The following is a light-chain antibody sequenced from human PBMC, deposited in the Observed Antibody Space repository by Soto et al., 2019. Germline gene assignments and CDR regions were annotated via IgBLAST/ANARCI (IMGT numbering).Light chain of an antibody. V-gene: IGLV2-23*01. J-gene: IGLJ1*01. CDR3: CSYVDTNSFI. CDR1: SSHIGSSNL. Sequence: QSALTQPASVSGSPGQSITISCTASSSHIGSSNLVSWYQHHSGKAPKLIIYEGNKRPSGVSNRFSGSKSGKTASLTISGLQAEDEGTYYCCSYVDTNSFIFGTGTKVTV. CDR2: EGN.